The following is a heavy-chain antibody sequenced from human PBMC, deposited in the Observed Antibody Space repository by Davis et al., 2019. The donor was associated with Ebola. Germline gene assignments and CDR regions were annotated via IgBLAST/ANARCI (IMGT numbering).Heavy chain of an antibody. J-gene: IGHJ3*01. CDR2: IGGSGDTP. V-gene: IGHV3-23*01. D-gene: IGHD2-8*01. CDR1: GFTFSSYA. CDR3: AKGTLTNYFRAAFDV. Sequence: PGGSLRLSCAASGFTFSSYAMNWVRQAPGKGLEWVSGIGGSGDTPHYADSVKGRFTISRDSSKNTVYLQINSLGGEDTAVYYCAKGTLTNYFRAAFDVWGQGTMVTVSS.